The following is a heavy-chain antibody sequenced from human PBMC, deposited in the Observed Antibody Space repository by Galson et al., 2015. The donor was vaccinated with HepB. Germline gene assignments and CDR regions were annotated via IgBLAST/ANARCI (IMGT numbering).Heavy chain of an antibody. CDR3: ARVGLSYYGSGSIDY. CDR2: ISAYNGNT. D-gene: IGHD3-10*01. V-gene: IGHV1-18*04. CDR1: GYTFTSYG. J-gene: IGHJ4*02. Sequence: SVKVSCKASGYTFTSYGISWVRQAPGQGLEWMGWISAYNGNTNYAQKLQGRVTMTTDTSTSTAYMELRSLRSDDTAVYYCARVGLSYYGSGSIDYWGQGTLVTVSS.